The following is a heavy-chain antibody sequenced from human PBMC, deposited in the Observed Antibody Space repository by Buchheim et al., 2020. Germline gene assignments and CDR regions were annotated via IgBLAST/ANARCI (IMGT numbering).Heavy chain of an antibody. V-gene: IGHV6-1*01. J-gene: IGHJ6*02. Sequence: QVQLQQSGPGLVKPSQTLSLTCAISGDSVSSNRVSWNWIRQSPSRGLEWLGRTYYRSKWYNDYAVSMKSRISINSDTSKNHFSLQLNSVPPEDTAVYYCTRDLDTTSPEMNQYYGMDVWGQGTT. CDR3: TRDLDTTSPEMNQYYGMDV. CDR2: TYYRSKWYN. D-gene: IGHD5-18*01. CDR1: GDSVSSNRVS.